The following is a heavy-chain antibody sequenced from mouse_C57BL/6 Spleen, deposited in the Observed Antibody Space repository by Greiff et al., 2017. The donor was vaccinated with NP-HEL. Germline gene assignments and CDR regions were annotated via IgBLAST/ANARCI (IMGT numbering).Heavy chain of an antibody. V-gene: IGHV5-9-1*02. CDR3: TRTGTRGYYFDY. CDR1: GFTFSSYA. D-gene: IGHD4-1*01. J-gene: IGHJ2*01. CDR2: ISSGGDYI. Sequence: EVQLVESGEGLVKPGGSLKLSCAASGFTFSSYAMSWVRQTPEKRLEWVAYISSGGDYIYYADTVKGRFTISRDNARNTLYLQMSSLKSEDTAMYYCTRTGTRGYYFDYWGQGTTLTVSS.